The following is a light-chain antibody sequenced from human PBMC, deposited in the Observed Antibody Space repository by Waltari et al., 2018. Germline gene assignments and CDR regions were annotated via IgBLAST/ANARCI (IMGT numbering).Light chain of an antibody. Sequence: QSVLTQPPSVSAAPGQKVTISCSGSSSNIGNTYVSWYQQLPGTAPKLLIYDNNNRPSGIPDRFAGSKSGTSATLGITGLQTGDEADYYCGTWDSSLSAAVFGGGTQLTVL. J-gene: IGLJ7*01. V-gene: IGLV1-51*01. CDR3: GTWDSSLSAAV. CDR1: SSNIGNTY. CDR2: DNN.